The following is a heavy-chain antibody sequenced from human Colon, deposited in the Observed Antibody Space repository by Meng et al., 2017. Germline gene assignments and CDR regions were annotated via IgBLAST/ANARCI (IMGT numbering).Heavy chain of an antibody. D-gene: IGHD7-27*01. CDR2: MNPDNGQT. CDR3: ARGVDAGVDY. CDR1: GYTFNSLH. Sequence: QVQLVQSGAEVKMPWASLKVSCKTSGYTFNSLHINWVRPATGQGLEWMGWMNPDNGQTGLAQKFQGRLTLTSDTSMNTAYMELTSLTSEDTAVYYCARGVDAGVDYWGQGTLVTVSS. V-gene: IGHV1-8*01. J-gene: IGHJ4*02.